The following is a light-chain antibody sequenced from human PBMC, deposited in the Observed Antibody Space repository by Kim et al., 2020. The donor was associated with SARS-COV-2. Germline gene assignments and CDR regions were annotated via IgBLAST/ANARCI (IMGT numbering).Light chain of an antibody. CDR1: SVGGYY. CDR3: SSRDSSGNHVL. Sequence: AWRPTVPITCQGDSVGGYYPSWFRQKPGQAPLLVIYGDKNRPSGIPDRFSGCGSGNTASLTITGAQAEDEADYYCSSRDSSGNHVLFGGGTKLTVL. V-gene: IGLV3-19*01. J-gene: IGLJ3*02. CDR2: GDK.